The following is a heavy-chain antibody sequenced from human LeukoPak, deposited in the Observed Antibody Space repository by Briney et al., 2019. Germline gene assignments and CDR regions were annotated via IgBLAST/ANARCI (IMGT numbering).Heavy chain of an antibody. CDR1: GFTFSSYS. D-gene: IGHD6-13*01. V-gene: IGHV3-48*01. Sequence: GGSLRLSCAASGFTFSSYSMNWVRQAPGKGLEWVSYINSSSTKYYMDSVKGRFTISRDNAKNSLYLQMNSLRAEDTAVYYCARDISPSIAAAGYDAFDIWGQGTMVTVSS. CDR2: INSSSTK. J-gene: IGHJ3*02. CDR3: ARDISPSIAAAGYDAFDI.